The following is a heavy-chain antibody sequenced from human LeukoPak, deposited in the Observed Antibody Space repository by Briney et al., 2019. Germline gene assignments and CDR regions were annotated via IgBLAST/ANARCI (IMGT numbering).Heavy chain of an antibody. J-gene: IGHJ3*02. Sequence: PGGSLRLSCAAFGFTVSSNYMSWVRQAPGKGLEWVSVIFGGGGTYYGDSVRGRFTISRDNSKNTLYLQMNSLRAEDTAVYYCAKGRPGSSSWYRGAFDIWGQGTMVTVSS. V-gene: IGHV3-53*01. CDR1: GFTVSSNY. D-gene: IGHD6-13*01. CDR3: AKGRPGSSSWYRGAFDI. CDR2: IFGGGGT.